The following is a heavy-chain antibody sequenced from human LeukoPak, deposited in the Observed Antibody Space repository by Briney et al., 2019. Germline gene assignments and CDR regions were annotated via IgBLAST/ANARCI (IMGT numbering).Heavy chain of an antibody. CDR3: ARRALTAGTSGPFPLFDY. D-gene: IGHD2-8*01. V-gene: IGHV4-4*07. CDR1: GGSLSSYY. Sequence: SETLSLTCTVSGGSLSSYYWSWIRQPARKGLEWIGRIYTSGSTNYNPSLKSRVTMSVDTSKNQFSLKLSSVTAADTAVYYCARRALTAGTSGPFPLFDYWGQGTLVTVSS. J-gene: IGHJ4*02. CDR2: IYTSGST.